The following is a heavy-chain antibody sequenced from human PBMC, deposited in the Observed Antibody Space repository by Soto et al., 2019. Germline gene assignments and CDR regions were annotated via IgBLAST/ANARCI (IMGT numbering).Heavy chain of an antibody. V-gene: IGHV5-51*01. CDR3: ARPSKRGYSYGYPGYFHY. J-gene: IGHJ4*02. Sequence: PGESLKISCKGSGYSFTSYWIGWVRQMPGKGLEWMGIIYPGDSDTRYSPSFQGQVTISADKSISTAYLQWSSLKASDTAMYYCARPSKRGYSYGYPGYFHYWGQGTLVTVSS. D-gene: IGHD5-18*01. CDR1: GYSFTSYW. CDR2: IYPGDSDT.